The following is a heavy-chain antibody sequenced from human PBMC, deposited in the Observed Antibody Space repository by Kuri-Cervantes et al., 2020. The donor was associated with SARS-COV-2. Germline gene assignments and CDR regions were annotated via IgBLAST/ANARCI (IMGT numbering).Heavy chain of an antibody. CDR3: ARAYGFLRYIYYMDV. CDR2: VNHRGST. CDR1: GESFSGYY. D-gene: IGHD4-17*01. Sequence: SETLSLTCAFYGESFSGYYWNWIRQSPGKGLRWIGEVNHRGSTNYNPSLKSRVTISVDTSSKQFSLNLSSVTAADTAVYYCARAYGFLRYIYYMDVWGRGTTVTVSS. V-gene: IGHV4-34*01. J-gene: IGHJ6*03.